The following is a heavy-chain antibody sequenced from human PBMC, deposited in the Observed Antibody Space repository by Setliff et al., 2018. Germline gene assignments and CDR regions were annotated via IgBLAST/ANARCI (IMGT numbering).Heavy chain of an antibody. D-gene: IGHD3-16*01. CDR2: IHSSGNT. J-gene: IGHJ1*01. CDR3: VRGGSAWAWHYQP. CDR1: GGSISGYY. Sequence: SETLSLTCTVSGGSISGYYWTWIRQTPEMGLEWIGHIHSSGNTHINPSLGSRVSMSVDTYQNQCSLKVSSMTSADTAVYYCVRGGSAWAWHYQPWGRGVLVTVS. V-gene: IGHV4-59*01.